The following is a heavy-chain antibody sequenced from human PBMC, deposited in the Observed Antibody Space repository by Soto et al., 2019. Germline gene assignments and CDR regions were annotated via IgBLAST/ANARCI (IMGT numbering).Heavy chain of an antibody. D-gene: IGHD6-19*01. CDR3: ARSVEGHFDY. V-gene: IGHV3-48*02. CDR1: GFTFSVYS. Sequence: EVQLVESGGDLVQRGGSLRLSCVASGFTFSVYSMNWVRQAPGKGLEWLSYITSDTKTIKYADSVKGRFTRSRDNAKNSVYLQMNSLIDEDTAVYYCARSVEGHFDYWGQGTVVTVSS. J-gene: IGHJ4*02. CDR2: ITSDTKTI.